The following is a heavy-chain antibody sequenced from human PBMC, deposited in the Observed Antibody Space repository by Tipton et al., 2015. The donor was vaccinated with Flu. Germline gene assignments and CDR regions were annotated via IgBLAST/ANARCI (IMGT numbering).Heavy chain of an antibody. J-gene: IGHJ4*02. D-gene: IGHD6-19*01. V-gene: IGHV4-4*07. CDR2: IYRNGDT. Sequence: TLSLTCTVSGDSIGGFYWSWIRLPAGKGLDWIGRIYRNGDTNYKPYLKSRVTMSVDTSKNQFSLKLTSVTAADSAVYYCERSTPVPGKGGGLDYWGPGILATVSS. CDR1: GDSIGGFY. CDR3: ERSTPVPGKGGGLDY.